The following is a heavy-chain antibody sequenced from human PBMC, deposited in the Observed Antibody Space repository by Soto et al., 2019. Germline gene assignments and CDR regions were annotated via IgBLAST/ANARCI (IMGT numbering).Heavy chain of an antibody. CDR3: ARQLFQHGSGSYILDY. V-gene: IGHV4-39*01. Sequence: SETLSLTCTVSGGSISSSSYYWGWIRQPPGKGLEWIGSIYYSGSTYYNPSLKSPVTISVDTSKNQFSLKLSSVTAADTAVYYCARQLFQHGSGSYILDYWGQGTLVTVSS. CDR1: GGSISSSSYY. J-gene: IGHJ4*02. CDR2: IYYSGST. D-gene: IGHD3-10*01.